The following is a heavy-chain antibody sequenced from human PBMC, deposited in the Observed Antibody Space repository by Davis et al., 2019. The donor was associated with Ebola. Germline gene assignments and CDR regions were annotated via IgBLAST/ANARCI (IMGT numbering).Heavy chain of an antibody. CDR2: IYPGDSDT. V-gene: IGHV5-51*01. J-gene: IGHJ4*02. D-gene: IGHD2-21*02. Sequence: PGGSLRLSCKGSGYSFTSYWIGWVRQMPGKGLEWMGIIYPGDSDTRYSPSFQGQVTISADKSISTAYLQWSSLKALDTAIYYCARQGAVTAPFDYWGQGTLVTVSS. CDR3: ARQGAVTAPFDY. CDR1: GYSFTSYW.